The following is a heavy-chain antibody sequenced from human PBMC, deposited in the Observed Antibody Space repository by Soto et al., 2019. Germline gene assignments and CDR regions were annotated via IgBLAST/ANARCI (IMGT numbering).Heavy chain of an antibody. J-gene: IGHJ3*02. CDR2: ISSSSSYI. D-gene: IGHD2-2*01. Sequence: GGSLRLSCAASGFPCSSYSMNWVRQAPGKGLEWVSSISSSSSYIYYADSVKGRFTISRDNAKNSLYLQMNSPRAEDTAVYYCARPGRYCSSTSCPLDAFDIWGQGTMVTVSS. V-gene: IGHV3-21*01. CDR1: GFPCSSYS. CDR3: ARPGRYCSSTSCPLDAFDI.